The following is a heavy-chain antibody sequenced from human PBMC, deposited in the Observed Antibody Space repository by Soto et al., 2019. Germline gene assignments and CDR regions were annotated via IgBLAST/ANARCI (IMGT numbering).Heavy chain of an antibody. CDR2: ITSGSTI. D-gene: IGHD6-19*01. Sequence: QVQLVESGGGLVKPGGSLRLSCAASGFTFSDYYMSWIRQAPGKGLEWVSYITSGSTIYYADSMKGRFTISRDNAKNSLSLQMNSLRAEDTAVYYCARAPYSSGWYDYYYGMDVWGQGTTVTVSS. CDR1: GFTFSDYY. CDR3: ARAPYSSGWYDYYYGMDV. J-gene: IGHJ6*02. V-gene: IGHV3-11*01.